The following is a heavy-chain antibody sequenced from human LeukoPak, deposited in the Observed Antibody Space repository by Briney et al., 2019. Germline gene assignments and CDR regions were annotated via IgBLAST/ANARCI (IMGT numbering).Heavy chain of an antibody. Sequence: SQTLSLTCTVSGGSISSGGYYWSWIRQHPGKGLEWMGYIYYSGSTYYNPSLKSRVTISVDTSKHQFSLKLSSVTAADTAVYYCASSRGIAVAGGFDYWGQGTLVTVSS. J-gene: IGHJ4*02. D-gene: IGHD6-19*01. CDR3: ASSRGIAVAGGFDY. V-gene: IGHV4-31*03. CDR2: IYYSGST. CDR1: GGSISSGGYY.